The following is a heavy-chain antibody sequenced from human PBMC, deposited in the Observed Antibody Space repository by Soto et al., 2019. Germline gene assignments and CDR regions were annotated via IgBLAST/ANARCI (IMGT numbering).Heavy chain of an antibody. CDR3: ARKVPGSTSRPDYWYFDL. V-gene: IGHV3-23*01. CDR1: GFTFINFA. D-gene: IGHD3-10*01. CDR2: ISGGGDAA. J-gene: IGHJ2*01. Sequence: EVQLLESGGGLVQSGGSLRLSCAGSGFTFINFAMNWVRQAPGKGLEWVSTISGGGDAAFFADSVRGRFTISRDNSKDTVTLQMNSLGVDDTAVYYCARKVPGSTSRPDYWYFDLWGRGTLVTVSS.